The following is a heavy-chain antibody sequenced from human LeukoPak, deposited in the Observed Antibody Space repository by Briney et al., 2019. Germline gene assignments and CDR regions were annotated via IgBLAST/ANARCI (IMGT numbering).Heavy chain of an antibody. J-gene: IGHJ3*02. D-gene: IGHD3-9*01. CDR3: ARVGDILTGANLDAFDI. V-gene: IGHV3-48*03. Sequence: PGGSLRLSCAASGFTFSSYEMNWVRQAPGKGLEWVSYISSSGSTIYYADSVKGRFTISRDNAKNSLYLQMNSLRAEDTALYYCARVGDILTGANLDAFDIWGQGTMVTVSS. CDR2: ISSSGSTI. CDR1: GFTFSSYE.